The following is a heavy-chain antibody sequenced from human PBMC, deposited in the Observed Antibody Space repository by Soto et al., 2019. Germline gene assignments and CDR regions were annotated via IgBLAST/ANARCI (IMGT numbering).Heavy chain of an antibody. CDR1: GFTFSSYA. CDR2: ISYDGSNK. J-gene: IGHJ4*02. Sequence: PGGSLRLSCAASGFTFSSYAMHWVRQAPGKGLEWVAVISYDGSNKYYADSVKGRFTISRDNSKNTLYLQMNSLRAEDTAVYYCAKILLVGDRLDYWGQGTLVTVSS. CDR3: AKILLVGDRLDY. V-gene: IGHV3-30-3*02. D-gene: IGHD1-26*01.